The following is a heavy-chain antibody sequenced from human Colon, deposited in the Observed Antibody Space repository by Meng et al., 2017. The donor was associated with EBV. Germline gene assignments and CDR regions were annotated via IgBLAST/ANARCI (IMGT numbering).Heavy chain of an antibody. Sequence: AEVKEPGALVKVSCKASGYTFTGYYLHWVRQAPGQGLEWMGWINPNSGGTNYAQKFQGRVTMTRDTSISTAYMELSRLRSDDTAIYYCAKVRDISSDSSSYYDYWGQGTLVTVSS. J-gene: IGHJ4*02. D-gene: IGHD3-22*01. V-gene: IGHV1-2*02. CDR2: INPNSGGT. CDR1: GYTFTGYY. CDR3: AKVRDISSDSSSYYDY.